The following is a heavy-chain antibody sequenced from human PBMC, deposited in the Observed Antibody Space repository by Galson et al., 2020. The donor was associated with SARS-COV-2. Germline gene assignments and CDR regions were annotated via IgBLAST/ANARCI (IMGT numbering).Heavy chain of an antibody. J-gene: IGHJ6*02. CDR2: IYTSGST. CDR1: GGSISSYY. D-gene: IGHD3-22*01. CDR3: ARDPYYYDSSGYSFFTTNYGMDV. V-gene: IGHV4-4*07. Sequence: SETLSLTCTVSGGSISSYYWSWIRQPAGKGLEWIGRIYTSGSTNYNPSLKSRVTMSVDTSKNQFSLKLSSVTAADTAVYYCARDPYYYDSSGYSFFTTNYGMDVWGQGTTVTVSS.